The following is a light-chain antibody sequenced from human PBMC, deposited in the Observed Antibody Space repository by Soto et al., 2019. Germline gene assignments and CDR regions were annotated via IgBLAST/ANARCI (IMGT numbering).Light chain of an antibody. CDR3: CSYAGSYTFV. V-gene: IGLV2-11*01. CDR2: DVS. Sequence: QSALTQPRSVSGSPGQSVTISCTGTSSDVGGYNYVSWYQQHPGKAPKLMIYDVSKRPSGVSDRFSGSKSGNTASLTISGLQAEDEADYYCCSYAGSYTFVFGTRTKVTVL. J-gene: IGLJ1*01. CDR1: SSDVGGYNY.